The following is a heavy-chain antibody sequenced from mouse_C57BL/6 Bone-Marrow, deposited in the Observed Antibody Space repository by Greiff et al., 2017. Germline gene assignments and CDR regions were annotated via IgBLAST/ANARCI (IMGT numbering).Heavy chain of an antibody. CDR3: ARRSGSRGFDY. D-gene: IGHD1-1*01. CDR2: IYPGSGNT. J-gene: IGHJ2*01. Sequence: QVQLQQSGAELVRPGASVKLSCKASGYTFTDYYINWVKQRPGQGLEWIARIYPGSGNTYYNEKFKGKATLTAEKSSSTAYMQLSSLTSEDSAVYFGARRSGSRGFDYWGQGTTLTVSS. CDR1: GYTFTDYY. V-gene: IGHV1-76*01.